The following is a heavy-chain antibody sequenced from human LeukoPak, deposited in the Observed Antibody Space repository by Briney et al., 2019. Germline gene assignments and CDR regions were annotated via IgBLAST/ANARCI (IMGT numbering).Heavy chain of an antibody. J-gene: IGHJ4*02. V-gene: IGHV1-58*01. CDR2: IVVGGGNT. CDR3: AADPYDYGDYVLGY. D-gene: IGHD4-17*01. Sequence: GASVKVSRKASGFTFTSSAVRWVRQARGQRLEWIGWIVVGGGNTNYAQKFQERVTITRDMSTSTAYMELSSLRSEDTAVYYCAADPYDYGDYVLGYWGQGTLVTVSS. CDR1: GFTFTSSA.